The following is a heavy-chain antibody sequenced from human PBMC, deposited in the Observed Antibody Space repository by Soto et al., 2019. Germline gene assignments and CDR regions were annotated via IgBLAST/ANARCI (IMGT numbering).Heavy chain of an antibody. Sequence: GGSLRLSCAASGFTFSSYGMHWARQAPGKGLEWVAVIWYDGSNKVYADSVEGRFTISRDNSKNTLYPQMNSLRAEDTAVYYCARDLSGDYGALDTWGQGTMVTVSS. V-gene: IGHV3-33*01. J-gene: IGHJ3*02. CDR3: ARDLSGDYGALDT. D-gene: IGHD4-17*01. CDR2: IWYDGSNK. CDR1: GFTFSSYG.